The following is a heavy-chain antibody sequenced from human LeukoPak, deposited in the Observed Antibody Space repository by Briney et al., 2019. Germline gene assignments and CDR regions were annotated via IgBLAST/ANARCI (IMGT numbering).Heavy chain of an antibody. Sequence: ASVKVSCKASGYTFTSYAMHWVRQAPGQRLEWMGWINAGNGNTKYSQKFQGRVTITRDTSASTAYMELRSLRSDDTAVYYCARDDYQRYSYGPPEDYWGQGTLVTVSS. V-gene: IGHV1-3*01. CDR3: ARDDYQRYSYGPPEDY. CDR1: GYTFTSYA. D-gene: IGHD5-18*01. J-gene: IGHJ4*02. CDR2: INAGNGNT.